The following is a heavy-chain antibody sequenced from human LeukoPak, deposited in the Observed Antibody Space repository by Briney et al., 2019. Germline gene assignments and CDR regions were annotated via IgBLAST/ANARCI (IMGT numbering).Heavy chain of an antibody. J-gene: IGHJ6*03. Sequence: SETLSLTCTVSGGSVSSGSYYWSWIRQPPGKGLEWIGYIYYSGSTNYNPSLKSRVTISVDTSKNQFSLKLSSVTAADTAVYYGARVGGNWLANQIDYYYMDVWGKGTTVTVSS. CDR1: GGSVSSGSYY. V-gene: IGHV4-61*01. CDR2: IYYSGST. D-gene: IGHD4-23*01. CDR3: ARVGGNWLANQIDYYYMDV.